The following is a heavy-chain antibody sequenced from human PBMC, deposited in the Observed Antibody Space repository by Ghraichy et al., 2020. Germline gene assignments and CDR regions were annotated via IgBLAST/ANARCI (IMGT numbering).Heavy chain of an antibody. CDR2: IKQDGSEK. CDR1: GFTLSDYW. Sequence: GGSLRLSCAASGFTLSDYWMNWVRQAPGKGPEWVAIIKQDGSEKHYVDSVKGRFTISRDNAKNSLHLQMNSLRVDDTAVYYCARASGLVIDYWGQGNLVTVSS. CDR3: ARASGLVIDY. J-gene: IGHJ4*02. V-gene: IGHV3-7*04. D-gene: IGHD2-21*01.